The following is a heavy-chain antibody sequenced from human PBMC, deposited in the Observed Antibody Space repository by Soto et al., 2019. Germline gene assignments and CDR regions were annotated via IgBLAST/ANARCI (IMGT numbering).Heavy chain of an antibody. Sequence: QVQLVESGGGVVQPGRSLRLSCAASGFTFSSYGMHWVRQAPGKGLEWVAVISYDGSNKYYADSVKGRFTISRDNSKNTLCLQMNSLRAEDTAVYYCAKDHGGFGCSWGFDYWGQGTLVTVSS. J-gene: IGHJ4*02. V-gene: IGHV3-30*18. CDR2: ISYDGSNK. CDR1: GFTFSSYG. CDR3: AKDHGGFGCSWGFDY. D-gene: IGHD3-10*01.